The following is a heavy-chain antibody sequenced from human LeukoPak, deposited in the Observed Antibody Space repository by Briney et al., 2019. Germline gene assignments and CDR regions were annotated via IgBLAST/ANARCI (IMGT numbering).Heavy chain of an antibody. CDR3: KRREDDILTGEDFDY. V-gene: IGHV3-73*01. CDR2: IRSKANSYAT. Sequence: GGSRSLSCAASGFTFSGSAMHCVSQGSGKGLEWVGRIRSKANSYATAYAASVKGRFTISRDDSKNTAYLQMNSLKTEDMAVYFCKRREDDILTGEDFDYWGQGTLVTVSS. CDR1: GFTFSGSA. J-gene: IGHJ4*02. D-gene: IGHD3-9*01.